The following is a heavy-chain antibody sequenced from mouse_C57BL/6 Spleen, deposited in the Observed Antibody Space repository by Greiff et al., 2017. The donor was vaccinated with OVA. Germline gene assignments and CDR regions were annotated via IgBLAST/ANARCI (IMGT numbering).Heavy chain of an antibody. CDR3: ARSGALYDGYPFAY. CDR1: GYTFTSYW. CDR2: IDPSDSYT. Sequence: VQLQQPGAELVRPGTSVKLSCKASGYTFTSYWMHWVKQRPGQGLEWIGVIDPSDSYTNYNQKFKGKATLTVDTSSSTAYMQLSSLTSEDSAVYYCARSGALYDGYPFAYWGQGTLVTVSA. D-gene: IGHD2-3*01. V-gene: IGHV1-59*01. J-gene: IGHJ3*01.